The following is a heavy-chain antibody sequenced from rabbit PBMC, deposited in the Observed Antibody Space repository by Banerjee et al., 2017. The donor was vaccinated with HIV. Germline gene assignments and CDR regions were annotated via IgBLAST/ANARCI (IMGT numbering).Heavy chain of an antibody. CDR3: ARGDAGYDYAFNL. V-gene: IGHV1S40*01. CDR1: GIDFRSAFD. D-gene: IGHD6-1*01. CDR2: IYTTTGGT. Sequence: QSLEESGGGLVKPGASLTLTCTASGIDFRSAFDMCWVRQAPGKGLEWIACIYTTTGGTWYASWAKGRFTISKTSSTTVTLQMTSLTAADTATYFCARGDAGYDYAFNLWGPGTLVTVS. J-gene: IGHJ4*01.